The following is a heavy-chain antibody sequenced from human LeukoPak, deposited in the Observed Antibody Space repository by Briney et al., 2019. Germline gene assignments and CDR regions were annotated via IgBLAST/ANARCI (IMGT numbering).Heavy chain of an antibody. CDR2: INHSGST. CDR1: GGSFSGDY. CDR3: AGYCTNGVCYSYFQH. D-gene: IGHD2-8*01. J-gene: IGHJ1*01. V-gene: IGHV4-34*01. Sequence: SETLSLTCAVYGGSFSGDYWSWIRQPPAKGLEWIGEINHSGSTNYNPSLKSRVTISVDTPKNQFSLKLSSVTAADTAVYYCAGYCTNGVCYSYFQHWGQGTLVTVSS.